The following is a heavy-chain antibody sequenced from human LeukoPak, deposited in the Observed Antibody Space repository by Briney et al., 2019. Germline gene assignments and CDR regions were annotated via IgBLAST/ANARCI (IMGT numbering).Heavy chain of an antibody. D-gene: IGHD4-17*01. CDR1: GGSISSGSYY. Sequence: SETLSLTCTVSGGSISSGSYYWSWTRQPAGKGLEWIGRIYTSGSTNYNPSLKSRVTISVDTSKNQFSLKLSSVTAADTAVYYCAYGDYVLWGQGTLVTVSS. CDR3: AYGDYVL. CDR2: IYTSGST. J-gene: IGHJ4*02. V-gene: IGHV4-61*02.